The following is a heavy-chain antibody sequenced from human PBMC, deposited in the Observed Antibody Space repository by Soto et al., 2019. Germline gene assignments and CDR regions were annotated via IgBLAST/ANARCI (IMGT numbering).Heavy chain of an antibody. J-gene: IGHJ5*02. D-gene: IGHD3-22*01. CDR3: ARPGLHYYDSDT. CDR1: GGSVSSGSYY. Sequence: PSETLSLTCTVSGGSVSSGSYYWSWIRQPPGKGLEWIGYIYYSGSTNYNPSLKSRVTISVDTSKNQFSLKLSSVTAADTAVYYCARPGLHYYDSDTWGQGTLVTVSS. CDR2: IYYSGST. V-gene: IGHV4-61*01.